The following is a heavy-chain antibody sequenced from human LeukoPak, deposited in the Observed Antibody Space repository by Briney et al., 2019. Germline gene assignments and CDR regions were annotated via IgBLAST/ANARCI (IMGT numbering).Heavy chain of an antibody. D-gene: IGHD3-10*01. CDR1: GFTFRSYE. CDR3: ARPLWFGDTGDY. Sequence: PGGSLRLSCAASGFTFRSYEMNWVRQAPGKGLEWVSYISSSGSTIYYADSVKGRFTISRDSAKNSLYLQMHSLRAEDTAVYYCARPLWFGDTGDYWGQGTLVTVSS. CDR2: ISSSGSTI. J-gene: IGHJ4*02. V-gene: IGHV3-48*03.